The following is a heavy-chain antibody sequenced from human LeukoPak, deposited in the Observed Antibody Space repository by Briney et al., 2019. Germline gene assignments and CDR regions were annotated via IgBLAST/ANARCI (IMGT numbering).Heavy chain of an antibody. D-gene: IGHD3-9*01. CDR1: GGSISSGSYY. CDR3: AKEYDILTGSLGY. J-gene: IGHJ4*02. Sequence: SETLSLTCTVSGGSISSGSYYWSWIRQPAGKGLEWIGRIYTSGSTDYNPSLRSRVTISVDTSKNQFSLKLSSVTAADTAVYYCAKEYDILTGSLGYWGQGTLVTVSS. V-gene: IGHV4-61*02. CDR2: IYTSGST.